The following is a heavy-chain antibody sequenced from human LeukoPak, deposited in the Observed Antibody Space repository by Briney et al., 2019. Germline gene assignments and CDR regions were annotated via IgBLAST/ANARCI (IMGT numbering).Heavy chain of an antibody. CDR1: GYTFTGYY. V-gene: IGHV1-2*02. D-gene: IGHD6-19*01. CDR3: ARGYSSGWYGYY. CDR2: ITPNSGDT. J-gene: IGHJ4*02. Sequence: ASVKVPCKASGYTFTGYYIHWVRQAPGQGLEWMGWITPNSGDTNYAQKFQGRVTMTSDTSISTAYMELSRLTSDDTAVYYCARGYSSGWYGYYWGQGTLVTVSS.